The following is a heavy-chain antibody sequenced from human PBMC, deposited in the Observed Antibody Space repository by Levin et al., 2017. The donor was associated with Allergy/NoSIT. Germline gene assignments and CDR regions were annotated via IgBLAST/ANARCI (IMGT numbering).Heavy chain of an antibody. CDR3: ARDTTSAFYCALDN. V-gene: IGHV3-48*02. Sequence: LSLTCVASGFTFSGYIMTWVRQAPGKGLEWVSYISSSSSIRSYADSVKGRFTISRDNAQNSLYLQMSSLRDEDTAVYYCARDTTSAFYCALDNWGQGTLVTVSS. CDR1: GFTFSGYI. D-gene: IGHD2/OR15-2a*01. J-gene: IGHJ4*02. CDR2: ISSSSSIR.